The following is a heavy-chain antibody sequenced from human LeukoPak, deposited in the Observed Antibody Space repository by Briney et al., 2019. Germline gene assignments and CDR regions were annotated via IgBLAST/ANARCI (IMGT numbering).Heavy chain of an antibody. J-gene: IGHJ5*02. Sequence: SSETLSLTCAVYGGFFSGYYGRWIRQPAGKGVEWVGEINDSGSTNYNPSLKRRVTISVETSKNQFSLKLSSVTAADTAVYYCARTPFSSDFWSGYSYNWFDPWGQGTLVTVSS. CDR1: GGFFSGYY. D-gene: IGHD3-3*01. CDR2: INDSGST. V-gene: IGHV4-34*01. CDR3: ARTPFSSDFWSGYSYNWFDP.